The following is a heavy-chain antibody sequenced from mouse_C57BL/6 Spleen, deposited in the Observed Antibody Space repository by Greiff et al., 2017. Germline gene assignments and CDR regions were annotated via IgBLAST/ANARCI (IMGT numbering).Heavy chain of an antibody. CDR1: GYTFTSYW. D-gene: IGHD2-5*01. Sequence: HPGAELVMPGASVKLSCKASGYTFTSYWMHWVKQRPGQGLEWIGEIDPSDSYTNYNQKFKGKATLTVDKSSSTAYMQLSSLTSEDSAVXYCARITSNYDYAMDYWGQGTSVTVSS. CDR2: IDPSDSYT. V-gene: IGHV1-69*01. J-gene: IGHJ4*01. CDR3: ARITSNYDYAMDY.